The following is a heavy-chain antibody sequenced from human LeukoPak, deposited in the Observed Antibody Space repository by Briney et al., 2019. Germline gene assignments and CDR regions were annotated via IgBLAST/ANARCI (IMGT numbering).Heavy chain of an antibody. Sequence: ASVKVSCKASGYTLTSYYMHWVRQAPGQGLEWMGIINPSGGSTSYAQKFQGRVTMTRDTSTSTVYMELSSLRSEDTAVYYCARYVVGGGLDPWGQGTLVTVSS. J-gene: IGHJ5*02. CDR1: GYTLTSYY. V-gene: IGHV1-46*01. CDR2: INPSGGST. CDR3: ARYVVGGGLDP. D-gene: IGHD4-23*01.